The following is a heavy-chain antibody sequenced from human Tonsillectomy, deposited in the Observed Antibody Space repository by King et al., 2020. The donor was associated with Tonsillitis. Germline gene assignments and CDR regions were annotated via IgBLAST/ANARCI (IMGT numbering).Heavy chain of an antibody. Sequence: VQLVESGGGVVQPGRSLRLSCAASGFTFSSYGMHWVRQAPGKGLEWVAVISYDGSNKYYVDSVKGRFTISRDNSKKTLYLQMNSLRAKDTAVYYCASYRSSWYFRGKETFDYWGQGTLVTVSS. CDR1: GFTFSSYG. J-gene: IGHJ4*02. D-gene: IGHD6-13*01. CDR3: ASYRSSWYFRGKETFDY. V-gene: IGHV3-30*03. CDR2: ISYDGSNK.